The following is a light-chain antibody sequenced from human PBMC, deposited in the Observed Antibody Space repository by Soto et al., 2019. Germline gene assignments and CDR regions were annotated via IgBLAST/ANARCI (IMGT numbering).Light chain of an antibody. J-gene: IGKJ4*01. V-gene: IGKV1-39*01. CDR3: QQSYSTPPT. CDR2: AAS. CDR1: QSISSH. Sequence: DIQMTQSPSSLSASVGDRVTITCRASQSISSHLNWYQQKPGKAPKLLIYAASSLQSGVPSRFSGSGSGTDFTLTISSLQPEDFATYYCQQSYSTPPTFGGGT.